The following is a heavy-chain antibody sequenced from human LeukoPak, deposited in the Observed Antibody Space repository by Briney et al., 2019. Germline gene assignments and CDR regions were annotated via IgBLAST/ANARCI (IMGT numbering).Heavy chain of an antibody. CDR3: ARRGSTYALRN. J-gene: IGHJ4*02. V-gene: IGHV4-59*08. CDR2: IYYSGST. Sequence: SETLSLTCTVSGGSINSYYWSWIRQPPRKGLEWIGYIYYSGSTNYNPSLKSRVTISVDTSKNQFSLKLSSVTAADTAVYYCARRGSTYALRNWGQGTLVTVSS. D-gene: IGHD2-2*01. CDR1: GGSINSYY.